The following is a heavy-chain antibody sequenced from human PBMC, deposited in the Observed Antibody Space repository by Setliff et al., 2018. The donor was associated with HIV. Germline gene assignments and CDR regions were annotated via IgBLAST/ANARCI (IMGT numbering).Heavy chain of an antibody. J-gene: IGHJ4*01. CDR1: GFTFSGYS. CDR2: ISSNSTYI. D-gene: IGHD7-27*01. V-gene: IGHV3-21*06. Sequence: LRLSCAASGFTFSGYSMNWVRQAPGKGLEWVSSISSNSTYIYYADSVRGRFTVSRDNAKNSVFLQMNRLRGEDTGVYYCARLGTARSFDIWGLGTLVTVSS. CDR3: ARLGTARSFDI.